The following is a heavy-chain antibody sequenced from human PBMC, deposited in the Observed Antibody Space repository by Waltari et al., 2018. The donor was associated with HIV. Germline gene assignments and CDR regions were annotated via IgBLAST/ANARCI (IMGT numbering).Heavy chain of an antibody. D-gene: IGHD3-9*01. CDR1: GHIFISYW. CDR2: IYPGDSDT. V-gene: IGHV5-51*03. J-gene: IGHJ4*02. CDR3: ATLQVPYDRGAFYGNY. Sequence: EVQVVQSGAEVKKAGESLKISCKTSGHIFISYWIGWARQMPGKGLEWMGIIYPGDSDTRYSPSFQGQVTISADKSISTAYLQWNSLKASDTAMYYCATLQVPYDRGAFYGNYWGQGTLVSVSS.